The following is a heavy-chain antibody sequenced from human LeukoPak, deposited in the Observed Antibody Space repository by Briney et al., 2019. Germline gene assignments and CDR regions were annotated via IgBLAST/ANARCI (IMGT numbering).Heavy chain of an antibody. CDR1: GFTFSSYA. D-gene: IGHD1-7*01. V-gene: IGHV3-23*01. J-gene: IGHJ4*02. Sequence: GGSLRLSCAASGFTFSSYAMSWVRQAPGKGLEWVSVIGGSGGSTYYADSVKGRFTISRDDSKNTLYLQMSSLRAEDTAVYYCAKKKRELRGFDYWGQGTLVTVSS. CDR3: AKKKRELRGFDY. CDR2: IGGSGGST.